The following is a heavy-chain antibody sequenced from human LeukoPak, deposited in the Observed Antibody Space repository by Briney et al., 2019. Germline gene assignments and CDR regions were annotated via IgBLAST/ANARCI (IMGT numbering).Heavy chain of an antibody. J-gene: IGHJ5*02. D-gene: IGHD2-2*01. CDR3: AKGRYCSSTSCYGFDP. Sequence: GGSLRLSCAASGFTFSSYAMSWVRQAPGKGLEWVSAISGSGGSTYYADSVKGRFTISRDNSKNTLYLQMNSLRAEDTAVYYCAKGRYCSSTSCYGFDPWGQGTLVTVSS. CDR2: ISGSGGST. CDR1: GFTFSSYA. V-gene: IGHV3-23*01.